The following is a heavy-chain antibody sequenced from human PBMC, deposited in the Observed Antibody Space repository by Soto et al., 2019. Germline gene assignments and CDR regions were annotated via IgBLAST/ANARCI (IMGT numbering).Heavy chain of an antibody. Sequence: GGSLRLSCTASRFTFSRYAMSWVRQAPGKGLEWVSTISDSGSTYYAESVKGRLTISRDNSKHTLYLQMNSLRAEDTSVYYCARDEANYYDNPTGMDVWGQGTTVTVSS. D-gene: IGHD3-22*01. CDR1: RFTFSRYA. CDR2: ISDSGST. V-gene: IGHV3-23*01. CDR3: ARDEANYYDNPTGMDV. J-gene: IGHJ6*02.